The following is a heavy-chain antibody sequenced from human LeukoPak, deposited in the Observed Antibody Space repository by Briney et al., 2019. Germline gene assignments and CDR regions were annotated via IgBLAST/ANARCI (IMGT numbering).Heavy chain of an antibody. Sequence: PSETLSLTCTVSGYSISSGYYWGWLRQPPGKGLEWIGSIYHSGSTYYNPSLKSRVTISVDTSKNQFSLKRSSVTAADTAVYYCARGGGLTMPKEFDYWGQGTLVTVSS. CDR1: GYSISSGYY. J-gene: IGHJ4*02. CDR3: ARGGGLTMPKEFDY. CDR2: IYHSGST. D-gene: IGHD4/OR15-4a*01. V-gene: IGHV4-38-2*02.